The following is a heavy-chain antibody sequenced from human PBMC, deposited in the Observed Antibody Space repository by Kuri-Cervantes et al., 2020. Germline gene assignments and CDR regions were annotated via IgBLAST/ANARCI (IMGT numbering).Heavy chain of an antibody. CDR1: GGTFSSYA. Sequence: SVKVSCKASGGTFSSYAISWVRQVPGQGLEWMGGIIPIFGTANYAQKFQGRVTITADESTSTAYMELSSLRSEDTAVYYCARDLSCSGGSCYSGTLRRSADWFDPWGQGTLVTVSS. V-gene: IGHV1-69*13. CDR3: ARDLSCSGGSCYSGTLRRSADWFDP. J-gene: IGHJ5*02. D-gene: IGHD2-15*01. CDR2: IIPIFGTA.